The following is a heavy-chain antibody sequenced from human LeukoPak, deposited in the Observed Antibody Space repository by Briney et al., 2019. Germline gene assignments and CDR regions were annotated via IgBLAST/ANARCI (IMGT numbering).Heavy chain of an antibody. Sequence: SVKVSCKASGGTFSSYAISWVRQAPGQGLEWMGRIIPILGIANYAQKFQGRVTITADKSTSTAYMELSSLRSEDTAVYYCARRSDFWSGYYGYYYGMDVWGQGTTVTVSS. CDR3: ARRSDFWSGYYGYYYGMDV. J-gene: IGHJ6*02. CDR2: IIPILGIA. V-gene: IGHV1-69*04. CDR1: GGTFSSYA. D-gene: IGHD3-3*01.